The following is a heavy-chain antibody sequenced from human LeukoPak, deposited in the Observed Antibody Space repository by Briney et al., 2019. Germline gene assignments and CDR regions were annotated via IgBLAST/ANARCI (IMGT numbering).Heavy chain of an antibody. D-gene: IGHD3-22*01. Sequence: GASVKVSCKASGYTFTSYGISWVRQAPGQGLEWMGWISADNGNTNYAQKLQGRVTMTTDTSTSTAYMELRSLRSDDTAVYYCARAYDYYDSSGYYPLYYFDYWGQGTLVTVSS. CDR3: ARAYDYYDSSGYYPLYYFDY. CDR1: GYTFTSYG. V-gene: IGHV1-18*01. J-gene: IGHJ4*02. CDR2: ISADNGNT.